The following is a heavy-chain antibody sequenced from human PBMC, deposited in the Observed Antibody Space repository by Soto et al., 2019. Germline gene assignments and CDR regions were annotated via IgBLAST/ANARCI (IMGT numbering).Heavy chain of an antibody. V-gene: IGHV3-23*01. CDR3: ARGGQLTPYYYFDY. Sequence: GGSLRLSCAASGFTFGIYAMTWVRQAPGKGLEWVSSISAAGGRPYYADSVKGRFAISRDNSKNTLFLQMNSLRAEDTAVYYCARGGQLTPYYYFDYWGQGILVTSPQ. J-gene: IGHJ4*02. D-gene: IGHD1-26*01. CDR1: GFTFGIYA. CDR2: ISAAGGRP.